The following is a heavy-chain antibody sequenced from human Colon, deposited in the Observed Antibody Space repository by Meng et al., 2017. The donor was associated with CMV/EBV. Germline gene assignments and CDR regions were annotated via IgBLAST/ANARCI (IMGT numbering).Heavy chain of an antibody. J-gene: IGHJ4*02. V-gene: IGHV1-18*01. CDR1: SYTFTSYE. CDR3: ARGGGSTQKGLDY. D-gene: IGHD1-26*01. CDR2: ISTYGGNT. Sequence: QVQLVQSGAEVKKPGASVTDSCKASSYTFTSYEISWVRQAPGQGLEWMGWISTYGGNTNCAQNVQGRVTMTTDTSTSTAYMELRSLRSDDTAVYYCARGGGSTQKGLDYWGQGTLVTVSS.